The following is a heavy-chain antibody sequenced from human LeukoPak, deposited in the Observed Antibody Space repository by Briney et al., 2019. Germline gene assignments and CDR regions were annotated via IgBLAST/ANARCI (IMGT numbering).Heavy chain of an antibody. Sequence: SETLSLTCAVYGGTFSGYYWSWIRQPPGKGLEWIGEINHSGNTNYNPSLKSRVTISVDTSKNQFSLKLSSVTAADTAVYYCARKAWLPNAFDIWGQGTMVTVSS. J-gene: IGHJ3*02. CDR2: INHSGNT. CDR1: GGTFSGYY. V-gene: IGHV4-34*01. CDR3: ARKAWLPNAFDI. D-gene: IGHD5-12*01.